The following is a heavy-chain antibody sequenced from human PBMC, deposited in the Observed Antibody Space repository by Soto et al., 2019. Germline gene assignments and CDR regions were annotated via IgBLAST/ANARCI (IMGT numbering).Heavy chain of an antibody. CDR1: GYTFTSYD. CDR3: SRERSSGAFPI. V-gene: IGHV1-8*01. J-gene: IGHJ3*02. CDR2: MNPNSGNT. Sequence: QVQLVQSGAEVKKPGASVKVSCKTSGYTFTSYDINWVRQATGQGLEWMGWMNPNSGNTAYAQKFQRRVTMTRNTSISTAYMELSSLLSVDTAVYYCSRERSSGAFPIWGQGTMVTVSS. D-gene: IGHD1-26*01.